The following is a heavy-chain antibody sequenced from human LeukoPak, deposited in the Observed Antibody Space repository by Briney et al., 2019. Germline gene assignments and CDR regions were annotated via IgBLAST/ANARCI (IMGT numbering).Heavy chain of an antibody. Sequence: GASVKVSCKASGYTFTSYDINWVRQATGQGLEWMGWMNPNSGNTGYAQKFQGRVTMTRNTSISTAYMELSSLRSEDTAVYYCAREGYCSGGSCYSMWFDPWGQGTLVTVSS. J-gene: IGHJ5*02. CDR2: MNPNSGNT. CDR3: AREGYCSGGSCYSMWFDP. D-gene: IGHD2-15*01. CDR1: GYTFTSYD. V-gene: IGHV1-8*01.